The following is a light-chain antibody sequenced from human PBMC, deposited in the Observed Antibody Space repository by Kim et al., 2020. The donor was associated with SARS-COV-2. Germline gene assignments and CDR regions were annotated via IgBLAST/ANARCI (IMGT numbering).Light chain of an antibody. CDR1: NILRKC. V-gene: IGLV3-21*04. CDR3: QVWDSSSDHRV. J-gene: IGLJ3*02. Sequence: PVKTAMIAGGEINILRKCVHWYQQKQSQAPVLDIYYDSDRPTGIPGRFSGSNSGNTATLTISRVEAGDEADYYCQVWDSSSDHRVFGGGTKLTVL. CDR2: YDS.